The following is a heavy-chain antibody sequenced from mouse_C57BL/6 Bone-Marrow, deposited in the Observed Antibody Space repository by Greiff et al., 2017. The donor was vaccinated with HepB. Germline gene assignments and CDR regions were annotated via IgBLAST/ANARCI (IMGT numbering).Heavy chain of an antibody. CDR2: ILPGSGST. Sequence: QVQLQQSGAELMKPGASVKLSCKATGYTFTGYWIEWVKQRPGHGLVWIGEILPGSGSTNYNEKFKGKATFTADTSSNTAYMQLSSLTTEDSAIYYCASQGGSFNWAWFAYWGQGTLVTVSA. J-gene: IGHJ3*01. D-gene: IGHD4-1*02. V-gene: IGHV1-9*01. CDR3: ASQGGSFNWAWFAY. CDR1: GYTFTGYW.